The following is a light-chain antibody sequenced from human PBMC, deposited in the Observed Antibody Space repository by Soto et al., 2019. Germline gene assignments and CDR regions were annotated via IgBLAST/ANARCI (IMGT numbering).Light chain of an antibody. Sequence: EIVLTQSPATLCLSPGERATLSCRASQSVSSYLAWYQQKPGQAPRLLIYDASNRATGIPARFSGSGSGTEYSLTISSLQSEDFGVYFCQQYDQWWTFGQGTKVDI. CDR2: DAS. V-gene: IGKV3-11*01. CDR1: QSVSSY. J-gene: IGKJ1*01. CDR3: QQYDQWWT.